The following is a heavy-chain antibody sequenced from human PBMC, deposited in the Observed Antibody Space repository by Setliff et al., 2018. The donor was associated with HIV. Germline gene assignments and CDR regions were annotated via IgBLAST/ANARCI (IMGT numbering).Heavy chain of an antibody. D-gene: IGHD6-13*01. CDR2: ISHSGST. CDR3: VASSSWSSRLNY. J-gene: IGHJ4*02. CDR1: GGPSSGY. V-gene: IGHV4-34*01. Sequence: PSETLSLTCAVYGGPSSGYWSWVRQSPGKGLEWIGEISHSGSTNYNLSLKSRAAISADTSKKQFSLKLTSVTAADTGIYYCVASSSWSSRLNYWGQGTQVTVSS.